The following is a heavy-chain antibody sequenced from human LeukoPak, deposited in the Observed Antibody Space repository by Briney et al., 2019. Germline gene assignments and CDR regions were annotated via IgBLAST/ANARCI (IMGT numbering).Heavy chain of an antibody. Sequence: SETLSLTCTVSGDSISSYYWSWIRQPPGKGLEWIGDISNSGSTNYNPSLKSRVTISVDTSKNQFSLMLSSVTAADTAIYYCARANAVTTVLFDLWGRGTLVTVSS. V-gene: IGHV4-59*12. CDR1: GDSISSYY. J-gene: IGHJ2*01. CDR3: ARANAVTTVLFDL. D-gene: IGHD4-17*01. CDR2: ISNSGST.